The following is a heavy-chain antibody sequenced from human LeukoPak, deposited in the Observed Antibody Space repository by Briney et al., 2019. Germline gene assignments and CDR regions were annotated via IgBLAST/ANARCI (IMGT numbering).Heavy chain of an antibody. Sequence: SETLSLTCTVSGGSTSSYYWSWIRQPPGKGLEWIGYIYYSGVTNYNPSLKSRVTISVDTSKNQFSLKLNSVTAADTAVYYCARHIGFYSSANCRAAWFDPWGQGTLVTVSS. V-gene: IGHV4-59*08. CDR3: ARHIGFYSSANCRAAWFDP. CDR1: GGSTSSYY. CDR2: IYYSGVT. J-gene: IGHJ5*02. D-gene: IGHD2-2*01.